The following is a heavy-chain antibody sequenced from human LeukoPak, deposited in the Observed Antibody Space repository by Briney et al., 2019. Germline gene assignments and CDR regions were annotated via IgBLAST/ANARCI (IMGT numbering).Heavy chain of an antibody. Sequence: GGSLSLSCAASGFTFSNYGMSWVRQAPGKGLEWVSYISGTSHLIYYADSVKRRFTISRDNAKNSLYLQMSSLRDGDTAVYYCVRDQFFSFDYWGQGTLVTVSS. D-gene: IGHD3-3*01. CDR3: VRDQFFSFDY. J-gene: IGHJ4*02. V-gene: IGHV3-48*02. CDR1: GFTFSNYG. CDR2: ISGTSHLI.